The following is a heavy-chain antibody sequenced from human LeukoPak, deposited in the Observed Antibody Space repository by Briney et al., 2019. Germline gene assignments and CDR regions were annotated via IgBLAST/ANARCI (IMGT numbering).Heavy chain of an antibody. Sequence: PSETLSLACTVSGGSISSYYWSWIRQPPGKGLEWIGEINHSGSTNYNPSLKSRVTISVDTSKNQLSLKLNSVTAADTAVYYCARGFRYIGFAIAVPGTPYNFDYWGQGTLVTVSS. V-gene: IGHV4-34*01. J-gene: IGHJ4*02. D-gene: IGHD6-19*01. CDR1: GGSISSYY. CDR3: ARGFRYIGFAIAVPGTPYNFDY. CDR2: INHSGST.